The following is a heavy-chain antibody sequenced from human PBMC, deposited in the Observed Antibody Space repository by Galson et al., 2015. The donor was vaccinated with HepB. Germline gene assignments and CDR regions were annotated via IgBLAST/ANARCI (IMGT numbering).Heavy chain of an antibody. Sequence: SVKVSCKASGYTFSHNPMHWVRQAPGQRFEWMGWINAANGYARYSQRSRGRVTLTSDTSAHTVYMELSSLRSEDTAVYYCARVRGDGYNWANDYWGQGTLVTVSS. CDR1: GYTFSHNP. V-gene: IGHV1-3*01. J-gene: IGHJ4*02. D-gene: IGHD5-24*01. CDR2: INAANGYA. CDR3: ARVRGDGYNWANDY.